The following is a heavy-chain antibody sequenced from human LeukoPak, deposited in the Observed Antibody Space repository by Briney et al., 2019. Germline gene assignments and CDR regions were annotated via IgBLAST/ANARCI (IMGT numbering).Heavy chain of an antibody. CDR1: GGSISSGGYS. Sequence: SETLSLTCTVSGGSISSGGYSWSWIRQHPGKGLEWIGYIYYSGSTYYNPSLKSRVTISVDTSKNQFSLKLSSVTAADTAMYYCARDEDTTLARAFDIWGQGTMVTVSS. CDR2: IYYSGST. J-gene: IGHJ3*02. V-gene: IGHV4-31*03. CDR3: ARDEDTTLARAFDI. D-gene: IGHD5-18*01.